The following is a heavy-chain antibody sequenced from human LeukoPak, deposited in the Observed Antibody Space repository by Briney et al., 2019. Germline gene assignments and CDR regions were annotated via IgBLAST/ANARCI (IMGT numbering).Heavy chain of an antibody. D-gene: IGHD3-22*01. CDR2: IGGSDGRT. CDR3: AKDSSSSAWGRFDY. CDR1: GFTFSNYA. J-gene: IGHJ4*02. V-gene: IGHV3-23*01. Sequence: GGSLRLSCAASGFTFSNYAMTWVRQAPGKGLEWVSGIGGSDGRTYYVDSVKGRFTISRDNSMNTLYLQMFSLTAEDTAVYYCAKDSSSSAWGRFDYWGQGTLVTVSS.